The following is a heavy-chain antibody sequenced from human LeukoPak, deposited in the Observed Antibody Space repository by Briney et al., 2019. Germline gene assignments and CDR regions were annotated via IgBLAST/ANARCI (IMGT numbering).Heavy chain of an antibody. CDR3: ARNEDGPDYYDSSGYNWFDP. V-gene: IGHV4-59*01. Sequence: SETLSLTCTVSGGSISSYYWSWIRQPPGKGLEWIGYIYYSGSTNYNPSLKSRVTISVDTSKNQFSLKLSSVTAADTAVYYCARNEDGPDYYDSSGYNWFDPWGQGTLVTVSS. CDR1: GGSISSYY. D-gene: IGHD3-22*01. CDR2: IYYSGST. J-gene: IGHJ5*02.